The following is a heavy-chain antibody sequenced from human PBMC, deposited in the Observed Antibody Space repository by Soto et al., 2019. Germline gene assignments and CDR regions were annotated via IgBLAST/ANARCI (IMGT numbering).Heavy chain of an antibody. V-gene: IGHV5-51*01. CDR2: IYPGDSDT. CDR3: ARRGYSGYDYVNY. CDR1: GYSFTSYW. J-gene: IGHJ4*02. Sequence: GASLKISGQGSGYSFTSYWIGWVRQLPGKGLEWMGIIYPGDSDTRYSPSFQGQVTISADKSISTAYLQWSSLKASDTAMYYCARRGYSGYDYVNYWGQGTLVTVSS. D-gene: IGHD5-12*01.